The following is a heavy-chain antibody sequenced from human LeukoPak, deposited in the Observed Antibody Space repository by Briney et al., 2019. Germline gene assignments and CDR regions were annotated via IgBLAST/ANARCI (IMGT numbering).Heavy chain of an antibody. D-gene: IGHD3-10*01. CDR3: ARETKARGIITMVRGAGAPMDV. V-gene: IGHV3-21*01. CDR2: ISSSSSYI. J-gene: IGHJ6*03. Sequence: GGSLRLSCAASGFTFSSYEMNWVRQAPGKGLEWVSSISSSSSYIYYADSVKGRFTISRDNAKSSLYLQMNSLRAEDTAVYYCARETKARGIITMVRGAGAPMDVWGKGTTVTVSS. CDR1: GFTFSSYE.